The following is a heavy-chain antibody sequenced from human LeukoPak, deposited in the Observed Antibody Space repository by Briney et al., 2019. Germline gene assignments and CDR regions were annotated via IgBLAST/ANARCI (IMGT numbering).Heavy chain of an antibody. Sequence: GGSLRLSCAASGFTFSSYVMHWVRQAPGKGLEWVAIISYDGSNEYYADSVKGRFTITRDNSKNTLYLQMNSLRLEDMGIYYCAKPSGSGVDYWGRGTRVTVSS. CDR2: ISYDGSNE. J-gene: IGHJ4*02. V-gene: IGHV3-30*04. D-gene: IGHD1-26*01. CDR1: GFTFSSYV. CDR3: AKPSGSGVDY.